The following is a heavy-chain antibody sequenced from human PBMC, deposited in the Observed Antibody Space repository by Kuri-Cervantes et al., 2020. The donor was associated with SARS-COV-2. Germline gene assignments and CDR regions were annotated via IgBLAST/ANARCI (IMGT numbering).Heavy chain of an antibody. CDR3: AKDSGGAGTAAYDAFDI. CDR2: ISYDGSNK. J-gene: IGHJ3*02. V-gene: IGHV3-30-3*01. D-gene: IGHD1-1*01. Sequence: GGSLRLSCAASGFTFSGSAMHWVRQAPGKGLEWVAVISYDGSNKYYADSVKGRFTISRDNSKNTLYLQMNSLRAEDTAVYYCAKDSGGAGTAAYDAFDIWGQGTMVTVSS. CDR1: GFTFSGSA.